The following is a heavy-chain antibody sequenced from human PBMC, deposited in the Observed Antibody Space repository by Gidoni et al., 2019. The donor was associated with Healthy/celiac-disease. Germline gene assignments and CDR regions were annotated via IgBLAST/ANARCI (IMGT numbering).Heavy chain of an antibody. CDR3: AKARSATHEFDH. J-gene: IGHJ4*02. CDR2: ISYDGSNE. V-gene: IGHV3-30*18. Sequence: QVQLVESGGGVVQPGRSLRLPCAASGFTFSNSDMHWVRQAPGKGLEWVAVISYDGSNEYYADSVKGRFTISRDNSKNTLYLQMNSLRAEDTAVYYCAKARSATHEFDHWGQGTLVTVSS. D-gene: IGHD3-3*01. CDR1: GFTFSNSD.